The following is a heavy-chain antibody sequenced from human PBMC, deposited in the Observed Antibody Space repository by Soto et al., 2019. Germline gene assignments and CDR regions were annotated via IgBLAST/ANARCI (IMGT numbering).Heavy chain of an antibody. D-gene: IGHD6-6*01. J-gene: IGHJ4*02. CDR3: ARTGVIAADPFDY. Sequence: GASVKVSCKASGGTISSYAISWVRQAPGQGLEWMGGIIPIFGKANYAQKFQGRVTITADKSTSTAYMELSSLRSEDTAVYYCARTGVIAADPFDYWGQGTLATVSS. CDR1: GGTISSYA. V-gene: IGHV1-69*06. CDR2: IIPIFGKA.